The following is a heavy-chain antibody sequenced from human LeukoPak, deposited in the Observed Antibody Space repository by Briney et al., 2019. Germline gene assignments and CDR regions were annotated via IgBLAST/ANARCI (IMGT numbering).Heavy chain of an antibody. CDR2: IYHSGST. Sequence: SQTLSLTCTVSGGSISSGGYYWSWIRQPSGKGLEWIGYIYHSGSTYYNPSLKSRVTISVDTSKNQFSLKLSSVTAADTAVYYCARPTAAGTVYYFDYWGQGTLVTVSS. CDR1: GGSISSGGYY. V-gene: IGHV4-30-2*03. J-gene: IGHJ4*02. CDR3: ARPTAAGTVYYFDY. D-gene: IGHD6-13*01.